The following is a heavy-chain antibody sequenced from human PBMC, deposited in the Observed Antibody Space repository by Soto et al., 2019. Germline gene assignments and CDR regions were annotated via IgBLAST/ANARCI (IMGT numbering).Heavy chain of an antibody. CDR2: ISYDGNSK. CDR3: AREVPISAVNYIDH. Sequence: PGGSLRLSCAASGFTFSRYAVHWVRQAPGKGLEWVAIISYDGNSKYYADSVKGRFTISRDNAKNMVYLQLNSLTTDDTAFYYCAREVPISAVNYIDHWGQGALVTVSS. J-gene: IGHJ4*02. V-gene: IGHV3-30-3*01. CDR1: GFTFSRYA. D-gene: IGHD5-12*01.